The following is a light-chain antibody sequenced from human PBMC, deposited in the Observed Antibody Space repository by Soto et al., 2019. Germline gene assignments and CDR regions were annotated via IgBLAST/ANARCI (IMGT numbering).Light chain of an antibody. V-gene: IGLV1-40*01. CDR3: QSYDNSLSGHVV. CDR2: DND. Sequence: QLVLTQPPSVSGAPGPRVTISCTGSSSNIGALYDVNWYQQLPGTAPKLLIYDNDNRPSGVPDRFSGSKSGTSASLAITGLQAEDEADYYCQSYDNSLSGHVVFGGGTKLTVL. J-gene: IGLJ2*01. CDR1: SSNIGALYD.